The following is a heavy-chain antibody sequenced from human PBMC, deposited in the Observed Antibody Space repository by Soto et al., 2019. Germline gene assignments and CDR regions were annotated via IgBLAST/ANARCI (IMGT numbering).Heavy chain of an antibody. J-gene: IGHJ4*02. D-gene: IGHD5-12*01. CDR3: AREGSYSAYNFAHGIQLWSFDF. CDR2: IFSSGST. V-gene: IGHV4-4*07. Sequence: FYWSWVRQPAGKGLEWIGRIFSSGSTSFNPSLESRVAMSVDTSKNHFSLNLSSVTAADMAVYYCAREGSYSAYNFAHGIQLWSFDFWGQGALVTVSS. CDR1: FY.